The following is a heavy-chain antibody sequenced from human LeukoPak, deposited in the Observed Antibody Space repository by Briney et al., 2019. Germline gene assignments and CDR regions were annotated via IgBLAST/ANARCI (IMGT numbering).Heavy chain of an antibody. D-gene: IGHD1-26*01. CDR1: GYTLTELS. CDR2: FDPEDGET. V-gene: IGHV1-24*01. Sequence: ASVKVSCKVSGYTLTELSIHWVRQAPGKGLEWMGGFDPEDGETIYAQKFQGRVTMTEDTSTDTAYMELSSLRSEDTAVYCCATDHRWELRYFDYWGQGTLVTVSS. J-gene: IGHJ4*02. CDR3: ATDHRWELRYFDY.